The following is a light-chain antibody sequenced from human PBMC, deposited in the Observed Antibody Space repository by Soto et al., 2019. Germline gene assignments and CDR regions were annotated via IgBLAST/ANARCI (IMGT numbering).Light chain of an antibody. CDR3: QKYNNVPFT. CDR2: AAS. V-gene: IGKV1-27*01. J-gene: IGKJ4*01. CDR1: QDISNF. Sequence: DIQMTQSPSSLSASVGDRVTITCRARQDISNFLVWYQQKPGKVPKLLIYAASTLHSGVPSRFSGSGSGTDFTLTISSLQPEDVATYYCQKYNNVPFTFGGGTKVEIK.